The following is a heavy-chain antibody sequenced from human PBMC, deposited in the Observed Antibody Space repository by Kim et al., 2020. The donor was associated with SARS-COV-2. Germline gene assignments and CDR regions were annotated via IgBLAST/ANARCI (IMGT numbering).Heavy chain of an antibody. CDR2: IIPIFGTA. V-gene: IGHV1-69*13. D-gene: IGHD2-15*01. CDR3: ARGLYCSGGSCYLGYYYGMDV. J-gene: IGHJ6*02. Sequence: SVKVSCKASGGTFSSYAISWVRQAPGQGLECMGGIIPIFGTANYAQKFQGRVTITADESTSTAYMELSSLRSEDTAVYYCARGLYCSGGSCYLGYYYGMDVWGQGTTVTVSS. CDR1: GGTFSSYA.